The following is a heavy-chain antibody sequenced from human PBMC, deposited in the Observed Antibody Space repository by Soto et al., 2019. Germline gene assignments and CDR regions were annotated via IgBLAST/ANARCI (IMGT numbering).Heavy chain of an antibody. CDR3: ARDRCSGGSCYPVLSMDV. CDR1: GDSVSSNSAA. J-gene: IGHJ6*03. V-gene: IGHV6-1*01. Sequence: SQTLSLTCAISGDSVSSNSAAWNWIRQSPSRGLEWLGRTYYRSKWYNDYAVSVKSRITINPDTSKNQFSLQLNSVTPEDTAVYYCARDRCSGGSCYPVLSMDVWGKGTTVTVSS. D-gene: IGHD2-15*01. CDR2: TYYRSKWYN.